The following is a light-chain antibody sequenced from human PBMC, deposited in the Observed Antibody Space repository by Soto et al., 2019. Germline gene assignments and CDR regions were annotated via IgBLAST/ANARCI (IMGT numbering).Light chain of an antibody. J-gene: IGKJ1*01. CDR2: DAS. V-gene: IGKV3-11*01. CDR3: QQRSNWPPT. Sequence: EVVMTQSVATLTVYPGERATLSCRASESVSSYLAWYHQKPGQAPRLLIYDASNRATGIPARFSGSGSGTDFTLTISSLEPEDFAVYYCQQRSNWPPTFGQGTKVDIK. CDR1: ESVSSY.